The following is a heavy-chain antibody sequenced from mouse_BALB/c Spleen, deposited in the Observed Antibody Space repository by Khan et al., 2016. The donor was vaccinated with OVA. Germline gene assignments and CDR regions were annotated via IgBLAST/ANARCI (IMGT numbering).Heavy chain of an antibody. CDR2: ILPGSGSR. D-gene: IGHD1-1*01. V-gene: IGHV1-9*01. CDR1: GYTFSGYW. Sequence: QVQLQQSGAELMKPGASVKISCKATGYTFSGYWLEWVKQRPGHGLEWIGEILPGSGSRNYNEKFKGKATFTADISSKTTYMQISSLTSEDSAVYYCARVNYGSRDYFDYWGQGTTLTVSS. J-gene: IGHJ2*01. CDR3: ARVNYGSRDYFDY.